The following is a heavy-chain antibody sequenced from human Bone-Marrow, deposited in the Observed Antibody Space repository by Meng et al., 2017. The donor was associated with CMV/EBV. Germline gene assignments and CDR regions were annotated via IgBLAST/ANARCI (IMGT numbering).Heavy chain of an antibody. D-gene: IGHD1-26*01. J-gene: IGHJ4*02. CDR2: MNPNSGNT. Sequence: NWVRQATGQGLEWMGWMNPNSGNTGYAQKFQGRVTITRNTSISTAYMELSSLRSEDTAVYYCARATIRMTLRDNYLSSGSYSGAPFDYWGQGTLVTVSS. CDR3: ARATIRMTLRDNYLSSGSYSGAPFDY. V-gene: IGHV1-8*03.